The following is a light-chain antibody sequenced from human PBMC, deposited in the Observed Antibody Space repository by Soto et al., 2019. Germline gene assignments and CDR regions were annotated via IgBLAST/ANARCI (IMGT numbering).Light chain of an antibody. CDR1: SANIGNNF. CDR2: STD. J-gene: IGLJ1*01. Sequence: SALTQPPSASGTPGQRVIISCAGTSANIGNNFVCWYQHRPGMAPKLLIYSTDQRPSGVPDRFSGSKSGTSASLAISGLRSEDEADYYCVAWDDSLSGLVFGTGTKVTVL. V-gene: IGLV1-47*02. CDR3: VAWDDSLSGLV.